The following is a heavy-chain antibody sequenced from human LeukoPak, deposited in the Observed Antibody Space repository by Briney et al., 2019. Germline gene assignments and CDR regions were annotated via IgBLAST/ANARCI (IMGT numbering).Heavy chain of an antibody. J-gene: IGHJ6*03. CDR2: INHFGTT. CDR3: ARGFNYMDV. CDR1: GGSLNDHY. Sequence: SETLSLTCAVFGGSLNDHYWIWIREPPGQGLEWIGEINHFGTTKYNSSLKSRVTISIDASKKQFSLKLNSVTAADTALYYCARGFNYMDVWGKGTTVTV. V-gene: IGHV4-34*01.